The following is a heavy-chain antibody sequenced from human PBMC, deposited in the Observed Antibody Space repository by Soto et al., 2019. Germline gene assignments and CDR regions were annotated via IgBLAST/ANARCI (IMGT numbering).Heavy chain of an antibody. V-gene: IGHV4-31*03. CDR3: ARDRLMATAGTARHYFGLDV. CDR1: GGSIRSGGYY. CDR2: IYYSGNT. J-gene: IGHJ6*02. Sequence: SETLSLTCTVSGGSIRSGGYYWSWVRQNPRRGLEWIGNIYYSGNTYYNPSLKSRLTISVDASKNQFSLNLSSVTAADTAVYYCARDRLMATAGTARHYFGLDVWGQGTTVTVSS. D-gene: IGHD5-18*01.